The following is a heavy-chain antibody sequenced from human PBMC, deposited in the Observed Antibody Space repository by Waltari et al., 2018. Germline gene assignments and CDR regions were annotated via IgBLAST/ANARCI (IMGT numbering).Heavy chain of an antibody. Sequence: QVQLQQWGAGLLKPSETLSLTCGVYGGSCSGYYWSWTRPPPGKGLGWIGEINHSVSTNYNPSLNSRVTISVDTSNNQCSLKLSSVTAADTAVYYGARLPILQRPRGIDYWGQGTLVTVSS. CDR1: GGSCSGYY. CDR3: ARLPILQRPRGIDY. V-gene: IGHV4-34*01. CDR2: INHSVST. D-gene: IGHD2-2*01. J-gene: IGHJ4*02.